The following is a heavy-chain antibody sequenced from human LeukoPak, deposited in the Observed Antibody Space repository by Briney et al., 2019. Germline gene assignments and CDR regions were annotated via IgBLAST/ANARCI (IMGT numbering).Heavy chain of an antibody. D-gene: IGHD4-23*01. CDR1: GDSVSSNSAA. CDR3: AREWRYLTTVVTRWYYYYMDV. Sequence: SQTLSLTCAISGDSVSSNSAAWNWIRQSPSRGLEWLGRTYYRSKWYNDYAVSVKSRITINPDTSKNQFSLQLNSVTPEDTAVYYCAREWRYLTTVVTRWYYYYMDVWGKGTTVTVSS. CDR2: TYYRSKWYN. J-gene: IGHJ6*03. V-gene: IGHV6-1*01.